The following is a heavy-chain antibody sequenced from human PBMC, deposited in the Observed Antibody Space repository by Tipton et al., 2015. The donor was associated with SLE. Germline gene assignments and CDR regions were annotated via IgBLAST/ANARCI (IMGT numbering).Heavy chain of an antibody. J-gene: IGHJ4*02. CDR2: IRTKAYGGTA. Sequence: RSLRLSCTASGFIFGDFAMSWVRQAPGKGLEWVGFIRTKAYGGTAEYAAAVKGRFTISRDDSKSIVYLQMNSLKPEDTAVYYCTRDYRWGQGTLVTVSS. D-gene: IGHD3-16*02. CDR3: TRDYR. V-gene: IGHV3-49*04. CDR1: GFIFGDFA.